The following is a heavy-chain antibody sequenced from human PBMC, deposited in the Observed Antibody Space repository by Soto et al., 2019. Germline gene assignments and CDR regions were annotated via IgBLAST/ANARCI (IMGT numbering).Heavy chain of an antibody. CDR2: INHSGST. V-gene: IGHV4-34*01. CDR1: GGSFSGYN. Sequence: PSETLSLTCAFYGGSFSGYNWSWIRQPPGKGLEWIGEINHSGSTNYNPSLKSRVTISVDTSKNQFSLRLSSVTAADTAVYYCARVEVGATSGLLVYWGQGNLVTVSS. J-gene: IGHJ4*02. CDR3: ARVEVGATSGLLVY. D-gene: IGHD1-26*01.